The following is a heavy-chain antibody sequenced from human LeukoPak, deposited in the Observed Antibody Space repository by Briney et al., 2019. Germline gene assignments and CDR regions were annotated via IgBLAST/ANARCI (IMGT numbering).Heavy chain of an antibody. CDR1: GFTFDDFP. CDR2: ISVDGDTK. CDR3: AKDIIGYAPL. Sequence: GGSLRLSCAASGFTFDDFPMHWVRQQPGKGLEWVSLISVDGDTKYYADSVRGRFTISRDNSKNSLYLQMNSVRTEDTAFYFCAKDIIGYAPLWGQGTLVTVSS. J-gene: IGHJ4*02. V-gene: IGHV3-43*01. D-gene: IGHD2-2*01.